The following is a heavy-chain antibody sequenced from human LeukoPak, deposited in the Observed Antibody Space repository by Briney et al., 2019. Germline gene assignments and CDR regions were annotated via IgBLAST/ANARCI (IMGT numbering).Heavy chain of an antibody. CDR3: ARDLGHMGIAARDTGY. J-gene: IGHJ4*02. V-gene: IGHV1-2*02. CDR2: INPNSGGT. D-gene: IGHD6-6*01. Sequence: ASVKVSCKASGYTFTGYYMHWVRQAPGQGLEWMGWINPNSGGTNYAQKFQGRVTMTRDTSISTAYMELSRLRSDDTAVYYCARDLGHMGIAARDTGYWGQGTLVTVSS. CDR1: GYTFTGYY.